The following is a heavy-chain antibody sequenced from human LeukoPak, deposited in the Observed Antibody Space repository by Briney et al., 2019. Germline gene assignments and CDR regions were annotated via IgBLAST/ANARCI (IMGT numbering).Heavy chain of an antibody. V-gene: IGHV3-9*01. CDR3: AKGSIAVADEAFDI. CDR1: GFTFDDYA. D-gene: IGHD6-19*01. CDR2: ISWNSGSI. J-gene: IGHJ3*02. Sequence: GRSLRLSCAASGFTFDDYAMHWVRQAPEKGLEWVSGISWNSGSIGYADSVKGRFTISRDNAKNSLYLQMNSLRAEDTALYYCAKGSIAVADEAFDIWGQGTMVTVSS.